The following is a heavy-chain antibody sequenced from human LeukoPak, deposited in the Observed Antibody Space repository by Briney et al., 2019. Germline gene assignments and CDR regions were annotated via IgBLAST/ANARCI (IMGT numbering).Heavy chain of an antibody. CDR2: ISYDGINK. V-gene: IGHV3-30*18. J-gene: IGHJ4*02. D-gene: IGHD3-3*01. CDR1: GFTFSSYG. Sequence: GRSLRLSCAASGFTFSSYGMPWVRQAPGKGLEWVAVISYDGINKYYADSVKGRFTISRDNSKNTLYLQMNSLRAEDTAVYYCAKGLDFWSGYREHWGQGTLVTVSS. CDR3: AKGLDFWSGYREH.